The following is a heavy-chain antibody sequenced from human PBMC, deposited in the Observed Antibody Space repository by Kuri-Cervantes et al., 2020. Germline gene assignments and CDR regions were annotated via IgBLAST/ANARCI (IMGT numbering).Heavy chain of an antibody. Sequence: SETLSLTCTVSGGSIRSGSYYWSWIRQPAGKGLEWIGRIYTSGSTNYNPSPKSRVTISVDTSKNQFSLKLSSVTAADTAVYYCARETRIVGATSSRGGFDYWGQGTLVTVSS. V-gene: IGHV4-61*02. CDR1: GGSIRSGSYY. CDR2: IYTSGST. J-gene: IGHJ4*02. CDR3: ARETRIVGATSSRGGFDY. D-gene: IGHD1-26*01.